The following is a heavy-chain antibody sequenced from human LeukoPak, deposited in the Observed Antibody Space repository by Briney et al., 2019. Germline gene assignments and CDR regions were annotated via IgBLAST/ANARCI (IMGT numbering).Heavy chain of an antibody. CDR3: ARATSEALDY. CDR2: ISSSSSYI. J-gene: IGHJ4*02. D-gene: IGHD3-3*01. Sequence: PGGSLRLSCAASGFTFSSYSMNWVRQAPGKGLEWVSSISSSSSYIYYADSVKGRFTISRDNAKNSLYLQMNSLGAEDTAVYYCARATSEALDYWGQGTLVTVSS. V-gene: IGHV3-21*01. CDR1: GFTFSSYS.